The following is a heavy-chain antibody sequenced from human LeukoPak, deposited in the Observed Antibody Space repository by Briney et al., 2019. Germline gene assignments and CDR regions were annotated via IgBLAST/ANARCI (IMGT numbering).Heavy chain of an antibody. J-gene: IGHJ4*02. V-gene: IGHV5-51*01. D-gene: IGHD5-12*01. CDR1: GYTFTNYW. Sequence: GESLKISCKGSGYTFTNYWIGWVRPMPGKGLEWMGIIYPGDADTRYSPSFQGQVTISADKSISTAYLQWSSLKASDTAMYYCARSVYNGYTGADYWGQGTLVTVSS. CDR2: IYPGDADT. CDR3: ARSVYNGYTGADY.